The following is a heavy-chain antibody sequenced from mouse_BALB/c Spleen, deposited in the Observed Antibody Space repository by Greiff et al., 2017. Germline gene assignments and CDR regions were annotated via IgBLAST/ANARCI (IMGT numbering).Heavy chain of an antibody. CDR1: GFNIKDYY. CDR2: IDPENGDT. V-gene: IGHV14-4*02. D-gene: IGHD1-1*02. Sequence: EVQLQQSGAELVRSGASVKLSCTASGFNIKDYYMHWVKQRPEQGLEWIGWIDPENGDTEYAPKFQGKATMTADTTTNTAYLQLSSLTSEDTAVYYRTYGSYAGFDYWGKGTLVTVSA. CDR3: TYGSYAGFDY. J-gene: IGHJ3*01.